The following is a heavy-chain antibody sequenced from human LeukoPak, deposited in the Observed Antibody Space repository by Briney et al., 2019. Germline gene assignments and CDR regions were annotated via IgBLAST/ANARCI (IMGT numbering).Heavy chain of an antibody. CDR1: GFTFDDYG. CDR2: ISGSGGST. D-gene: IGHD5-18*01. Sequence: GGSLRLSCAASGFTFDDYGMSWGRHAPGKGLEWVSAISGSGGSTYYADSVKGRFTISRDNSKNTLYLQMNSLRAEDTAVYYCAKGRIQLWLFDYWGQGTLVTVSS. J-gene: IGHJ4*02. V-gene: IGHV3-23*01. CDR3: AKGRIQLWLFDY.